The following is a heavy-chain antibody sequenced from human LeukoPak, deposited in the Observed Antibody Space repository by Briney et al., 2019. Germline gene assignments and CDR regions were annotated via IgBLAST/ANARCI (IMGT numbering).Heavy chain of an antibody. CDR1: GFTFSNYA. CDR3: ARELGAGATWGDAFDI. J-gene: IGHJ3*02. V-gene: IGHV3-30*04. D-gene: IGHD1-26*01. Sequence: GGSLRLSCAASGFTFSNYAMHWVRQAPGKGLEWVAVISYDGSNKYYADSVKGRFTISRDNSKNTLYLQMNSLRAEDTAVYYCARELGAGATWGDAFDIWGQGTMVTVSS. CDR2: ISYDGSNK.